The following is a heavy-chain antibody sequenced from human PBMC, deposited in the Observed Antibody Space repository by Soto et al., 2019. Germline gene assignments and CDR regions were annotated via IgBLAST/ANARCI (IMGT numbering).Heavy chain of an antibody. D-gene: IGHD4-17*01. CDR1: GFSLDEYG. CDR3: ARDHRWGYEYGDYGDS. V-gene: IGHV3-20*04. J-gene: IGHJ5*01. CDR2: MHRNGNST. Sequence: EVQLVESGGGVVRPGGSLRLACVVSGFSLDEYGMSWVRQAPGKGPEWVSGMHRNGNSTGYADSVEGRFTISRDDAKNSLYLQMNSLRAEDTAFYYWARDHRWGYEYGDYGDSWGHGPLVTVSS.